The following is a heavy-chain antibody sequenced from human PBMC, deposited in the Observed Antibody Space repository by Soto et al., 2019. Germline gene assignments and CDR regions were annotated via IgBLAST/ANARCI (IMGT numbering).Heavy chain of an antibody. Sequence: EVQLVESGGGLVKPGGSLRLSCAASGFTFSSYSMNWVRQAPGKGLEWVSSISSSSSYIYYADSVKGRFTISRDNAKKSLYLQMNSLRAEDTAVYYCARGDYSSGWPYYYYYGMDVWGQGTTVTVSS. CDR3: ARGDYSSGWPYYYYYGMDV. J-gene: IGHJ6*02. CDR1: GFTFSSYS. D-gene: IGHD6-19*01. V-gene: IGHV3-21*01. CDR2: ISSSSSYI.